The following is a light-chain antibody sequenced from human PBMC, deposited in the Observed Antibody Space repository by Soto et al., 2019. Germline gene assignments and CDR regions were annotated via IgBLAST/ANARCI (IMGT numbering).Light chain of an antibody. CDR3: TSWTTSTTMI. V-gene: IGLV2-14*03. CDR2: DVN. Sequence: QSALTQPASVSGSPGQSITIACTGTSSDIGAYNYVSWYQQHPRKAPKLMIYDVNIRPSGVSNRFSGSKSGNTASLTISGLQAEDEADYYCTSWTTSTTMIFGGGTKLTVL. CDR1: SSDIGAYNY. J-gene: IGLJ2*01.